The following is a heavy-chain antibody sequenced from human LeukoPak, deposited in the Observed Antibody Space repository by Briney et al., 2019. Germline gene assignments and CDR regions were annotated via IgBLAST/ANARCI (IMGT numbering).Heavy chain of an antibody. D-gene: IGHD3-10*01. CDR3: ARSHRGRGESYYDY. CDR2: IDWDDDK. CDR1: GFSLSTGGMR. Sequence: SGPTLVNPTQTLTLTCTFSGFSLSTGGMRVSWIRQPPGKALEWLARIDWDDDKFYSTSLKTRLTISKDTSKNQVVLTMTNMDPVDTATYYCARSHRGRGESYYDYWGQGTLVTVSS. J-gene: IGHJ4*02. V-gene: IGHV2-70*04.